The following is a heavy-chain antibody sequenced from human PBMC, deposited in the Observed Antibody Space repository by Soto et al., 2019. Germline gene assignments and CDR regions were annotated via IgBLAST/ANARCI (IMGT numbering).Heavy chain of an antibody. CDR2: IYWNDEK. CDR3: ARIGVKGSLYYFDY. D-gene: IGHD3-16*01. J-gene: IGHJ4*02. CDR1: GFSLSTSGAA. Sequence: QITLKESGPTVVKRTQTLTLTCTFSGFSLSTSGAAVNWIRQPPGKALEWLALIYWNDEKRYSPSLKSRVAITKDTSKNQVVLTMANMDPADTATYYCARIGVKGSLYYFDYWGQGTQVTVSS. V-gene: IGHV2-5*01.